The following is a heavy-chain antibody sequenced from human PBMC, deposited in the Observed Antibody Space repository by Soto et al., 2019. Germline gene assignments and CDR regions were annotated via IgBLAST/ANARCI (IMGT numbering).Heavy chain of an antibody. J-gene: IGHJ1*01. CDR3: ARLPNKSPQN. Sequence: EVQLVESGGGFVQPGGSLRLSCAASGFTFSSYWMHWVRQAPGKGLVWVSSISTDASSTSYADPVKGRFTISRDNAKNTLYLQMNSVRAEDTAVYYCARLPNKSPQNWGQGTLVIVSP. CDR1: GFTFSSYW. V-gene: IGHV3-74*01. CDR2: ISTDASST.